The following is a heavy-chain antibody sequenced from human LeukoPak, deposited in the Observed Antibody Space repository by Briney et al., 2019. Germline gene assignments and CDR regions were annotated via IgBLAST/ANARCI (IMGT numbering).Heavy chain of an antibody. D-gene: IGHD5-12*01. CDR3: ARAGLLDY. J-gene: IGHJ4*02. Sequence: GGSLRLSCAASGFTFSSYGMHWVRQAPGKGLEWVAVISYDGSNKYYADSVKGRFTISRDNSKNTLYLQMNSLRAEDTAVYYCARAGLLDYWGQGTLVTVSS. CDR2: ISYDGSNK. V-gene: IGHV3-30*03. CDR1: GFTFSSYG.